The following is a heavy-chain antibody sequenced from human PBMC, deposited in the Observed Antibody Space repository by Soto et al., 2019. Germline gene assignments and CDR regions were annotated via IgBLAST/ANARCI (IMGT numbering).Heavy chain of an antibody. CDR2: IYYSGST. CDR3: ARGTIAAQMIDY. Sequence: KPSETLSLTCTVSGGSISSGGYYWSWIRQHPGKGLEWIGYIYYSGSTYYNPSLKSRVTISVDTSKNQFSLKLSSVTAADTAVYYCARGTIAAQMIDYWGQGTLVTVSS. D-gene: IGHD6-6*01. V-gene: IGHV4-31*03. CDR1: GGSISSGGYY. J-gene: IGHJ4*02.